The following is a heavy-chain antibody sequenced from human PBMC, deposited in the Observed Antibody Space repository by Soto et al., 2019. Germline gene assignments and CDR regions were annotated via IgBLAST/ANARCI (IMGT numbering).Heavy chain of an antibody. Sequence: QVQLQQWGAGLLKPSETLSLTCAVYGGSFSGYYWSWIRQPPGKGLEWIGDINHSGSTNYNPSLKSRGPITVDTSKNQLALKLSSVTAADTAVYYCARGLRYCSSTRCRAFDIWGQGTMVTVSS. CDR2: INHSGST. J-gene: IGHJ3*02. CDR1: GGSFSGYY. CDR3: ARGLRYCSSTRCRAFDI. D-gene: IGHD2-2*01. V-gene: IGHV4-34*01.